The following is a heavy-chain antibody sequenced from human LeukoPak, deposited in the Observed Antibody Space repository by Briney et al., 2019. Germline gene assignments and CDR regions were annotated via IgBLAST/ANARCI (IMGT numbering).Heavy chain of an antibody. D-gene: IGHD2-2*02. CDR3: AKAGCSRARCYTNY. CDR2: ISYNGSEI. V-gene: IGHV3-30*18. J-gene: IGHJ4*02. Sequence: PGRSLRLSCAASGFAFSTYAMHWVRQAPGKGLEWVAVISYNGSEIYYGDSVKGRFTISRDNSKNTLYLQMNRLRVEDTAVYHCAKAGCSRARCYTNYWGQGTSVTVSS. CDR1: GFAFSTYA.